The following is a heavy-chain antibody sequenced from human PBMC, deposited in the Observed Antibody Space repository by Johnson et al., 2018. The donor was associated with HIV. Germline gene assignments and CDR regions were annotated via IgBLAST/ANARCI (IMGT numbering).Heavy chain of an antibody. CDR1: GFTFSSHG. CDR2: IWYDGSTK. CDR3: ARVRPPGRLDAIDI. J-gene: IGHJ3*02. V-gene: IGHV3-30*19. Sequence: QVQLVESGGGVVQPGRSLRLSCAASGFTFSSHGMHWVRQAPGKGLEWVAVIWYDGSTKYYADSVKGRFTISRDNSKNTLYLQMNSLRAEDTAVYHCARVRPPGRLDAIDIWGQGTMVTVSS.